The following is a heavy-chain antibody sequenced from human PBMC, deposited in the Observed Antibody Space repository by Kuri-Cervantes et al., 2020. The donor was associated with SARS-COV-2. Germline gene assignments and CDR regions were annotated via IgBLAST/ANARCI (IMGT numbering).Heavy chain of an antibody. J-gene: IGHJ6*02. Sequence: GESLKISCAVSGFTVSRNYMSWVRQAPGKGLEWVSIIYRGGTTYYADSVKGRFTTSRDISKDTVYLQMDTLRAEDTAVYYCARHRDFWNDGMDVWGQGTTVTVSS. CDR1: GFTVSRNY. V-gene: IGHV3-53*01. CDR2: IYRGGTT. CDR3: ARHRDFWNDGMDV. D-gene: IGHD3-3*01.